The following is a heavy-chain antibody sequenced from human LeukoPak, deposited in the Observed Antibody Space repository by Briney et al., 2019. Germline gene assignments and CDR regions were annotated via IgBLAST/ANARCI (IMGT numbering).Heavy chain of an antibody. J-gene: IGHJ4*02. V-gene: IGHV3-15*01. CDR3: TTDPVTRDFDY. CDR1: GFTFSNAW. CDR2: IKSKTDGGTT. Sequence: GGSPRLSCAASGFTFSNAWMSWVRQAPGKGLEWAGRIKSKTDGGTTDYAAPVRGRFTISRDDSKNTLYLQMNSLKTEDTAVYYCTTDPVTRDFDYWGQGTLVTVSS. D-gene: IGHD4-11*01.